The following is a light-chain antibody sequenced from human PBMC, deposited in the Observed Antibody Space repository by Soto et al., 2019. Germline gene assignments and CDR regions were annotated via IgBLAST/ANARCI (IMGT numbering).Light chain of an antibody. J-gene: IGKJ1*01. Sequence: VLTHSPASLSSPPGGRAMLSCGASQSVNRYLVWYQQKPGQAPRLLMYDASKRATGIPARFSGGGSGTDFTLTISSLEPEDFAVYYCQQRDICPWTFGQGTKVDIK. CDR1: QSVNRY. CDR3: QQRDICPWT. V-gene: IGKV3-11*01. CDR2: DAS.